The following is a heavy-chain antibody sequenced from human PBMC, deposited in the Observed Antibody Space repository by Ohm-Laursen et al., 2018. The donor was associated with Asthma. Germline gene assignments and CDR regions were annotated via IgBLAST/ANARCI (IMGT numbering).Heavy chain of an antibody. D-gene: IGHD5-24*01. J-gene: IGHJ6*02. Sequence: SQTLSLTCTVSGDSFTSGGHYWSWIRQLPGKGLEWIGYIYYTGSTYYNPSLKSRVTISVDTSKKQFSLRLSSVTAADTAVYYCAKGLRYDGYLYGLDVWGHGTTVTVSS. CDR1: GDSFTSGGHY. CDR2: IYYTGST. CDR3: AKGLRYDGYLYGLDV. V-gene: IGHV4-31*03.